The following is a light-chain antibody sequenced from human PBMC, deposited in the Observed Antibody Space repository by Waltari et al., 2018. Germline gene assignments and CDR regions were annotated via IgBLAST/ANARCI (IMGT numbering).Light chain of an antibody. Sequence: QSVLTQPPSLSGTPGQRVTISCSGSSSNIGTIYVFWYQQFPGRAPKLLIYLDDHRPSGVPDRFSASKSGSSASLTISGLRPEDEADYHCAGWDDSLTGVVFGGGTKLTV. V-gene: IGLV1-47*01. CDR3: AGWDDSLTGVV. CDR1: SSNIGTIY. J-gene: IGLJ2*01. CDR2: LDD.